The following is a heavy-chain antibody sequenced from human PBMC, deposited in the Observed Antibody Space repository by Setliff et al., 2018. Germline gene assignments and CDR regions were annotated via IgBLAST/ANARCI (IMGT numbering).Heavy chain of an antibody. J-gene: IGHJ6*03. CDR3: AKVPGIATAGQTDSYYYYYYYMDV. V-gene: IGHV3-13*04. Sequence: GGSLRLSCAASGFTFSRYDIHWVRQVTGKGLEWVSGTAAAGDTYYADSVKGRFTISRDNSKNTLYLQMNSLRVEDTAVYYCAKVPGIATAGQTDSYYYYYYYMDVWGKGTTVTVSS. CDR1: GFTFSRYD. CDR2: TAAAGDT. D-gene: IGHD6-13*01.